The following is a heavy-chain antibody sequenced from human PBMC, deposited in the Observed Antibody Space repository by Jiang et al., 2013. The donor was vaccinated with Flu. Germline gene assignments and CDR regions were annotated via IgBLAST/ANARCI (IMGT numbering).Heavy chain of an antibody. D-gene: IGHD1-26*01. V-gene: IGHV4-30-4*08. CDR3: ASPSKSYSGSYFSAFDI. J-gene: IGHJ3*02. Sequence: GPGLVKPSQTLSLTCTVSGGSISSGDYYWSWIRQPPGKGLEWIGYIYYSGSTYYNPTLKSRVTISVDTSKNQFSLKLSSVTAADTAVYYCASPSKSYSGSYFSAFDIWGQGTMVTVSS. CDR2: IYYSGST. CDR1: GGSISSGDYY.